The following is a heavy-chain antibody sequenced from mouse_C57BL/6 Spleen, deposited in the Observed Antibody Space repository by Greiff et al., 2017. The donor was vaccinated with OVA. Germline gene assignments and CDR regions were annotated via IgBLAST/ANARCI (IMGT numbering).Heavy chain of an antibody. D-gene: IGHD1-1*01. CDR1: GYTFTDYN. Sequence: VQLQQSGPELVKPGASVKMSCKASGYTFTDYNMHWVKQSHGKSLEWIGYINPNNGGTSYNQKFKGKATLTVNKSSSTAYMELRSLTSEDSAVYYCASYYGSSHYFDYWGQGTTLTVSS. CDR3: ASYYGSSHYFDY. V-gene: IGHV1-22*01. CDR2: INPNNGGT. J-gene: IGHJ2*01.